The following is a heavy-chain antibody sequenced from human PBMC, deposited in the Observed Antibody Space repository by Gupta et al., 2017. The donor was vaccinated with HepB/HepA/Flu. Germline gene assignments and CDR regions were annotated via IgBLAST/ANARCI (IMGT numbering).Heavy chain of an antibody. CDR1: GGSISNYY. CDR3: ARECVGTTGAFDI. D-gene: IGHD1-26*01. V-gene: IGHV4-59*01. CDR2: IYYSGHT. Sequence: QVQLQASGPGLVKPSETLSLTCTVSGGSISNYYWSWIRQPPGMGLEWIGYIYYSGHTDYNPALKSRVTISVDTSTNQFSLRVTSMTAADTAVYYCARECVGTTGAFDIWGQGTMVTVSS. J-gene: IGHJ3*02.